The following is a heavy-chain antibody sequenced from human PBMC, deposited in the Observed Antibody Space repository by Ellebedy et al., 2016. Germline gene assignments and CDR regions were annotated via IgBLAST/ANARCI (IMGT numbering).Heavy chain of an antibody. CDR1: GYTFTGYY. CDR3: AREWSGSSSPPRPDLYYYYGMDV. J-gene: IGHJ6*02. Sequence: ASVKVSCKASGYTFTGYYMHWVRQAPGQGLEWMGWINPNSGGTNYAQKFQGWVTMTRDTSISTAYMELSRLRSDDTAVYYCAREWSGSSSPPRPDLYYYYGMDVWGQGTTVTVSS. D-gene: IGHD6-13*01. V-gene: IGHV1-2*04. CDR2: INPNSGGT.